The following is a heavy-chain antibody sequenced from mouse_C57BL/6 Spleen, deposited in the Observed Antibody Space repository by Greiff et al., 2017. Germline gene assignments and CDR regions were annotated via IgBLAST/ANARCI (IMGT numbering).Heavy chain of an antibody. CDR3: ARERDYGSLDV. D-gene: IGHD1-1*01. V-gene: IGHV3-6*01. Sequence: EVQLQESGPGLVKPSQSLSLTCSVTGYSITSGYYWNWIRQFPGNKLEWMGYISYDGSNNYNPSLKNRISITRDTSKNQVFLKLNSVTTEDTATYYCARERDYGSLDVWGTGTTVTVSS. CDR2: ISYDGSN. J-gene: IGHJ1*03. CDR1: GYSITSGYY.